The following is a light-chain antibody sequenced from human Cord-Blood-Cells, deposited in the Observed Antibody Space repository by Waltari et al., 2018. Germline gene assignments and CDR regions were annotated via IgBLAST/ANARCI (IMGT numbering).Light chain of an antibody. CDR1: QSVSSN. Sequence: EIVMTQSPAPLSVSPGERATLSCRASQSVSSNLAWYQQKPGQAPRLLISGASTRATGIPARFSGSGSGTEFTLTISSLQSEDFAVYYCQHRKTFGQGTKVEIK. J-gene: IGKJ1*01. CDR2: GAS. V-gene: IGKV3-15*01. CDR3: QHRKT.